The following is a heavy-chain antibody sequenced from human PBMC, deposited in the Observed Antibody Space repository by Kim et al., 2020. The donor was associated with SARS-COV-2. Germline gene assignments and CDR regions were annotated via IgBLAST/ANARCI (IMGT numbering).Heavy chain of an antibody. Sequence: SETLSLTCTVSGGSISSSSYYWGWIRQPPGKGLEWIGSIYYSGSTYYNPSLKSRVTISVDTSKNQFSLKLSSVTAADTAVYYCARQRIAVAAPYYYYYGMDVWGQGTTVTVSS. J-gene: IGHJ6*02. V-gene: IGHV4-39*01. D-gene: IGHD6-19*01. CDR2: IYYSGST. CDR3: ARQRIAVAAPYYYYYGMDV. CDR1: GGSISSSSYY.